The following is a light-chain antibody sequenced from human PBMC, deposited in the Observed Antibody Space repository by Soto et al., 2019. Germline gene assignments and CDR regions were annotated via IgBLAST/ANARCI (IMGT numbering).Light chain of an antibody. V-gene: IGKV3-15*01. J-gene: IGKJ3*01. CDR1: QSVGRN. CDR2: AAS. CDR3: QEYSRWTLFT. Sequence: EIVVTQSPGILSVSPGDRATLSCRASQSVGRNLAWYQQKPGQAPTLLIYAASTRATGLPARFSGSGSGTDFTLTISSLQAEDFAVYYCQEYSRWTLFTVGPGTRVDIK.